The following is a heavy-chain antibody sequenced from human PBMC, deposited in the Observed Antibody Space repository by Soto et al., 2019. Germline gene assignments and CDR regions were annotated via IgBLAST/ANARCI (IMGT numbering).Heavy chain of an antibody. D-gene: IGHD3-22*01. CDR1: GYSFTSFW. CDR3: ARTYYYDSSGYSNFDY. Sequence: GESLKISCKGSGYSFTSFWISWVRQMPGKGLEWMGRIDPSDSYTNYSPSFQGHVTISADKSISTAYLQWSSLRSEDTAVYYCARTYYYDSSGYSNFDYWGQGTLVTVSS. J-gene: IGHJ4*02. V-gene: IGHV5-10-1*01. CDR2: IDPSDSYT.